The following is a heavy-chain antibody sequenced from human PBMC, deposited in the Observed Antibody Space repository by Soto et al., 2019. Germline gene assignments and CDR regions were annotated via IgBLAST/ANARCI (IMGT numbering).Heavy chain of an antibody. CDR2: ISYDGSNK. CDR3: ARDEVPVDIVAMYYYYYGMDV. CDR1: GFTFSSYA. D-gene: IGHD5-12*01. V-gene: IGHV3-30-3*01. J-gene: IGHJ6*02. Sequence: HPGGSLRLSCAASGFTFSSYAMHWARQAPGKGLEWVAVISYDGSNKYYADSAKGRFTISRDNSKNTLYLQMNSLGAEDTAVYYCARDEVPVDIVAMYYYYYGMDVWGQGTTVTVSS.